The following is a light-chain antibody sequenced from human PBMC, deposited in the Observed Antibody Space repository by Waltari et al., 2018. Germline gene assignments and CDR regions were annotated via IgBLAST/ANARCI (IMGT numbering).Light chain of an antibody. CDR2: WAS. CDR3: QQYYRSRT. J-gene: IGKJ1*01. V-gene: IGKV4-1*01. Sequence: DIVMTQSPDSLAVYLGERATIDCKSSQSVFYRSDNKNYLAWFQHKPGQPPKLPFYWASTRESGVPDRFSASGSGTDFTLTINNLQAEDVAVYYCQQYYRSRTFGQGTKVEIK. CDR1: QSVFYRSDNKNY.